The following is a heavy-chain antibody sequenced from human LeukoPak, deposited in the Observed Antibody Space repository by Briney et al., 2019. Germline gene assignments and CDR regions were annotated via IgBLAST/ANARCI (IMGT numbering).Heavy chain of an antibody. Sequence: SETLSLTCTVSGGSISSYYWSWIRQAAGQGLKWMGRINTSGSTNYNPSLKSRVTMSVDTSKNQFSLNLRSVTAADTALYYCTRLWSTDCNGGSCPHQPNYWGQGTLVTVSS. J-gene: IGHJ4*02. CDR2: INTSGST. D-gene: IGHD2-15*01. CDR3: TRLWSTDCNGGSCPHQPNY. CDR1: GGSISSYY. V-gene: IGHV4-4*07.